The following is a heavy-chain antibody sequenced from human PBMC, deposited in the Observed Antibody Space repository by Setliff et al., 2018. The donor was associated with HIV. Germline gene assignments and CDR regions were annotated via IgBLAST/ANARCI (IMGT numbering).Heavy chain of an antibody. Sequence: SETLSLTCAVYGGSFNDYYWTWIRQPPGKGLEWIGEIDHSGSTKYHASLKSRVTISIDTSKNQISLKLSSMTAADTAVYYCARGLNYYGSGSYLPLGYWGQGALV. D-gene: IGHD3-10*01. J-gene: IGHJ4*02. CDR2: IDHSGST. CDR3: ARGLNYYGSGSYLPLGY. V-gene: IGHV4-34*01. CDR1: GGSFNDYY.